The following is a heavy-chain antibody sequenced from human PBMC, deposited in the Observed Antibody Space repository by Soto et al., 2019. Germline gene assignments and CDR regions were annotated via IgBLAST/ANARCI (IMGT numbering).Heavy chain of an antibody. V-gene: IGHV4-59*08. CDR2: LYNSGST. D-gene: IGHD6-19*01. CDR3: ARHTTSGWYQIVY. Sequence: QVQLHESGPGLVKPSASLSLTCTVSGGSISNYYWSWIRQPPGKGLEWIGCLYNSGSTIYNPSLKSRVTISVDTSKSQFSLRLTSVTATDTAVYYCARHTTSGWYQIVYWGQGTVLTVSS. CDR1: GGSISNYY. J-gene: IGHJ4*02.